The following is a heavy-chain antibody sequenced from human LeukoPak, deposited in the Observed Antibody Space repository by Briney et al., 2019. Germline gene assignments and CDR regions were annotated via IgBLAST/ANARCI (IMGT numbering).Heavy chain of an antibody. CDR3: ARGRYSYYYGLDV. Sequence: ASVKVSCKASGGTFSSYAISWVRQAPGQGLEWMGWINTNTGNPAYAQGSTGRFVFSLDTSVSTAYLQISSLKAEDTAVYYCARGRYSYYYGLDVWGQGTTVTVSS. J-gene: IGHJ6*02. CDR1: GGTFSSYA. D-gene: IGHD5-24*01. V-gene: IGHV7-4-1*02. CDR2: INTNTGNP.